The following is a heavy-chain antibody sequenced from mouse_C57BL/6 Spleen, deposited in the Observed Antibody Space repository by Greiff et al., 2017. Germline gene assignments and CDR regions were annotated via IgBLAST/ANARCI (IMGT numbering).Heavy chain of an antibody. CDR1: GYTFTDYE. CDR2: IDPETGGT. Sequence: VQLQESGAELVRPGASVTLSCKASGYTFTDYEMHWVKQTPVHGLEWIGAIDPETGGTAYNQKFKGKAILTADKSSSTAYMELRSLTSEDSAVYYCTRTLIVRRDLAYWGQGTLVTVSA. CDR3: TRTLIVRRDLAY. V-gene: IGHV1-15*01. D-gene: IGHD2-14*01. J-gene: IGHJ3*01.